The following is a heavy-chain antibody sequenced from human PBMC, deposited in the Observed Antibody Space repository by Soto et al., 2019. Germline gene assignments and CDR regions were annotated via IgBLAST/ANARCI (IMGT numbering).Heavy chain of an antibody. CDR1: GFTFSSYD. Sequence: GGSLRLSCAASGFTFSSYDMHWVRQATGKGLEWVSAIGTAGDTYYPGSVKGRFTISRENAKNSLYLQMNSLRAGDTAVYYCARASGTARNDFWSGYYRDDDYGMDVWGQGTTVTVSS. CDR2: IGTAGDT. J-gene: IGHJ6*02. CDR3: ARASGTARNDFWSGYYRDDDYGMDV. V-gene: IGHV3-13*01. D-gene: IGHD3-3*01.